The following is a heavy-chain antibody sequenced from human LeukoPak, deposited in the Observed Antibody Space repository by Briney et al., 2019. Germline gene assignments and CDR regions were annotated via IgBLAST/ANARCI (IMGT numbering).Heavy chain of an antibody. D-gene: IGHD3/OR15-3a*01. CDR3: TRRPPRTGTVDY. CDR2: VRDKTNNYAT. V-gene: IGHV3-73*01. J-gene: IGHJ4*01. CDR1: GFTFSDSP. Sequence: PGGSLRLSCAASGFTFSDSPIHWVRQASGKGLEWVGRVRDKTNNYATGYAASVTGRFTISRDDSKNTAYLQMNSLKIEDTAVYYCTRRPPRTGTVDYWGHGTLVTVSS.